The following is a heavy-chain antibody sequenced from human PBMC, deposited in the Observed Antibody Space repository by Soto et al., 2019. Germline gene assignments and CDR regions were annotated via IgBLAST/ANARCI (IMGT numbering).Heavy chain of an antibody. D-gene: IGHD2-21*01. CDR3: ARGGISHWAYFYYMDV. J-gene: IGHJ6*03. V-gene: IGHV4-31*03. CDR1: GGSISSGGYY. CDR2: IYYSGST. Sequence: SETLSLTCTVPGGSISSGGYYWSWIRQHPGKGLEWIGYIYYSGSTYYNPSLKSRVTISVDTSKNQFSLTLNSVTAADTATYYCARGGISHWAYFYYMDVWDRGTTVTVS.